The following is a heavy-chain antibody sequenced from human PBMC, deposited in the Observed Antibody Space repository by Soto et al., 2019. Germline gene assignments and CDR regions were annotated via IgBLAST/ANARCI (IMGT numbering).Heavy chain of an antibody. CDR1: GFTFSSYA. J-gene: IGHJ4*02. D-gene: IGHD3-22*01. V-gene: IGHV3-23*01. CDR3: AKDRESYYYDSSGYIYYFDY. CDR2: ISGSGGST. Sequence: VQLLESGGGLVQPGGSLRLSCAASGFTFSSYAMSWVRQAPGKGLEWVSAISGSGGSTYYADSVKGRFTISRDNSKNTLYLQMNSLRAEDTAVYYCAKDRESYYYDSSGYIYYFDYWGQGTLVTVSS.